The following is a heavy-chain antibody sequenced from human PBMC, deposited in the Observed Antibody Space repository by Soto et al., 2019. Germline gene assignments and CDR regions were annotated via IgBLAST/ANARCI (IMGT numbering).Heavy chain of an antibody. D-gene: IGHD3-10*01. CDR2: IYSGGST. J-gene: IGHJ6*02. Sequence: GSLRLSCAASGFTVSSNYMSWVRQAPGKGLEWVSVIYSGGSTYYADSVKGRFTISRDNSKSTLYLQMNSLRAEDTAVYYCARDTGTQMVLGVGANYSYAMDVWGPGTMVTVSS. CDR1: GFTVSSNY. V-gene: IGHV3-53*01. CDR3: ARDTGTQMVLGVGANYSYAMDV.